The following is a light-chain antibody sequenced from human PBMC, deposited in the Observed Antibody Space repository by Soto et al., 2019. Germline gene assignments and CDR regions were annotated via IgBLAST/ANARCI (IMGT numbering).Light chain of an antibody. Sequence: QSVLTQPPSVSGSPGQSVTISCTGTSSDVGSYNRVSWYQQSPGTAPKLMIYEVSNRRSGVPDRFSGSKSGNTASLTISGLQAEDEADYYCSSYTSSSTYVFGTGTKLTVL. J-gene: IGLJ1*01. CDR2: EVS. CDR3: SSYTSSSTYV. CDR1: SSDVGSYNR. V-gene: IGLV2-18*02.